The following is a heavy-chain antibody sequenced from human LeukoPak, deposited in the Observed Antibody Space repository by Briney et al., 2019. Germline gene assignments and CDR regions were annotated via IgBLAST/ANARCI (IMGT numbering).Heavy chain of an antibody. V-gene: IGHV1-2*02. J-gene: IGHJ5*02. D-gene: IGHD1-7*01. CDR3: AINWYYSWFDP. CDR1: GYTFTGYY. CDR2: INPNSGAT. Sequence: ASVKVSCKASGYTFTGYYMHWVRQAPGQGLEWMGWINPNSGATNYAQKFQGRVTMTTDTSTSTAYMELRSLRSDDTAVYYCAINWYYSWFDPWGQGTLVTVSS.